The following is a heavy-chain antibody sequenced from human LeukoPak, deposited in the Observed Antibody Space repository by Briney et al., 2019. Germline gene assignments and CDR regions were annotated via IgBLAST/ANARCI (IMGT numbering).Heavy chain of an antibody. CDR2: INQDGREK. Sequence: PGGSLRLSCAASGFTFSTYCMTWVRQAPGKGLEWVANINQDGREKYYVDSVKGRFTVSRDNAKNSLSLQMNSLRAEDTAVYYCVRVRIYNDFWSGYMGGPWGQGTLVTVSS. V-gene: IGHV3-7*01. CDR3: VRVRIYNDFWSGYMGGP. J-gene: IGHJ5*02. CDR1: GFTFSTYC. D-gene: IGHD3-3*01.